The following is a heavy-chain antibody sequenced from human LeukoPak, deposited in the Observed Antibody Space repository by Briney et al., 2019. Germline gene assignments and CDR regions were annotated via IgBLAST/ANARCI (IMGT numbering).Heavy chain of an antibody. CDR1: GGSFSGYY. J-gene: IGHJ4*02. Sequence: SETLSLTCAVYGGSFSGYYWSWIRQPPGKGLERIGETNHSGSTNYNPSLKSRVTISVDTSKNQFSLKLSSVTAADTAVYYCARGLSCSSTSCQQDYWGQGTLVTVSS. CDR2: TNHSGST. CDR3: ARGLSCSSTSCQQDY. V-gene: IGHV4-34*01. D-gene: IGHD2-2*01.